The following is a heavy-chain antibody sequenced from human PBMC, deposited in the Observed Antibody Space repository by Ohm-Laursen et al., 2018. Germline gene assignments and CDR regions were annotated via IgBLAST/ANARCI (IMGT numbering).Heavy chain of an antibody. V-gene: IGHV3-11*04. Sequence: SLRLSCTASGFTFSDYYMTWIRQAPGKGLEWVSYITSSGSTIYYADSVKGRFTISRDNAKNSLYLQMNSLRPEDTAVYYCARDIAPDYDFWSGPSAHWGQGTLVTVSS. CDR1: GFTFSDYY. CDR2: ITSSGSTI. D-gene: IGHD3-3*01. CDR3: ARDIAPDYDFWSGPSAH. J-gene: IGHJ4*02.